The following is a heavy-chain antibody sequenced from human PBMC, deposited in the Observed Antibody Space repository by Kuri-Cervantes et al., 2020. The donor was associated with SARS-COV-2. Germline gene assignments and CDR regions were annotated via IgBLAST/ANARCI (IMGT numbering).Heavy chain of an antibody. D-gene: IGHD3-9*01. Sequence: GESLKISCAASGFTFSSCAMSWVRQAPGKGLEWVSAISGSGGSTYYADSVKGRFTISRDNSKNTLYLQMNSLRAEDTAVYYCAKADWANYYYYYGMDVWGQGTTVTVSS. CDR2: ISGSGGST. CDR1: GFTFSSCA. CDR3: AKADWANYYYYYGMDV. V-gene: IGHV3-23*01. J-gene: IGHJ6*02.